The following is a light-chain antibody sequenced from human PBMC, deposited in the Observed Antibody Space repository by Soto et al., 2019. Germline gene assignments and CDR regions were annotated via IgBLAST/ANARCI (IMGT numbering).Light chain of an antibody. Sequence: QSALTQPPSASGSPGQSVTISCTGTSSDIGAYNSVSWYQHSPGKAPKLILYGGSRRPSGVPGRFSGSKSGNTASLTVSGLQAEDDGDYYCSSYAGNHVLAFGGGTKLTVL. J-gene: IGLJ2*01. CDR2: GGS. CDR1: SSDIGAYNS. V-gene: IGLV2-8*01. CDR3: SSYAGNHVLA.